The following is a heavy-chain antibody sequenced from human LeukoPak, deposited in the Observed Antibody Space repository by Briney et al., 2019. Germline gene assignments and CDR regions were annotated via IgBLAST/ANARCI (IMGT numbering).Heavy chain of an antibody. D-gene: IGHD6-19*01. Sequence: GGTLRLSCAASRFTFSSYAMHWVRQAPGKGLEWVAVISYDGGHKYYADSVKGRFTISRDNSKYTLYLQMNSLRAEDTALYYCARDAYSSGWSYFDYWGQGTLVTVSS. CDR3: ARDAYSSGWSYFDY. CDR2: ISYDGGHK. J-gene: IGHJ4*02. CDR1: RFTFSSYA. V-gene: IGHV3-30*04.